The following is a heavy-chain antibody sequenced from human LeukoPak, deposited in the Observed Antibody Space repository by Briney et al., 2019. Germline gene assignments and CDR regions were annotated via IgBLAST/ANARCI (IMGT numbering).Heavy chain of an antibody. D-gene: IGHD3-10*01. CDR3: AKPIFTRGSPFDY. CDR2: ISGSGSST. J-gene: IGHJ4*02. CDR1: GFTFSSYA. V-gene: IGHV3-23*01. Sequence: GGSLRLSCAASGFTFSSYAMSWVRQAPGKGLEWVSTISGSGSSTYSADSVKGRFTISRDNSKNTLYLQMNSLRAEDTAVYYCAKPIFTRGSPFDYWGQGTLVTVSS.